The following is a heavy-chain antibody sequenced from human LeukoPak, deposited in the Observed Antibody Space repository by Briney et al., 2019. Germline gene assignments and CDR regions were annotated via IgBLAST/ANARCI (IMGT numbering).Heavy chain of an antibody. J-gene: IGHJ4*02. CDR2: INPNSGDT. V-gene: IGHV1-2*02. D-gene: IGHD3-16*01. CDR1: GYTFTGYY. Sequence: ASVRVSCKASGYTFTGYYMHWVRQAPGQGLEWMGWINPNSGDTKYAQKFQGRFTMTRDTSISTAYMELSRLRSDDTAVYYCATQRGSYVWGTDFDYWGQGTLVTVSS. CDR3: ATQRGSYVWGTDFDY.